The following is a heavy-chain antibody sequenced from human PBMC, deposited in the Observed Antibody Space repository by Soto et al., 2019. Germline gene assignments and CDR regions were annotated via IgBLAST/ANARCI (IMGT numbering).Heavy chain of an antibody. D-gene: IGHD3-22*01. V-gene: IGHV1-69*01. CDR1: GGTFSNHA. J-gene: IGHJ4*02. CDR3: ARGPDRSGFYLFDY. Sequence: QVQLVQSGAEVRKPGSSVKVSCKASGGTFSNHAVSWVRQAPGQGPEWMGGIIPLSGTTNYVQKFQGRVTITGEESMTTAYMELSSLRFDDTALYYCARGPDRSGFYLFDYWGQGTLVTVSS. CDR2: IIPLSGTT.